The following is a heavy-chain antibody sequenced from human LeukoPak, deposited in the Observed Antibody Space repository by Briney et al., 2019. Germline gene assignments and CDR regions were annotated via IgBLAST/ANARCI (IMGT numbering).Heavy chain of an antibody. CDR3: ARHDYYGSGSYYKRAFDI. CDR1: GYSFTSYW. CDR2: IYPGDSDT. J-gene: IGHJ3*02. D-gene: IGHD3-10*01. V-gene: IGHV5-51*01. Sequence: PGESLKISCKGSGYSFTSYWIGWVRQMPGKGLEWMGIIYPGDSDTRYSPSFQGQVTISADKSISTAYLQWSSLKASDTGMDYCARHDYYGSGSYYKRAFDIWGQGTMVTVSS.